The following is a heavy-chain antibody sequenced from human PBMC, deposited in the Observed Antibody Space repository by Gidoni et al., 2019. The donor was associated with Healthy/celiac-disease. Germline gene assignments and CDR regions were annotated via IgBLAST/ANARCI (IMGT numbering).Heavy chain of an antibody. V-gene: IGHV3-30-3*01. CDR2: ISYDGSNK. D-gene: IGHD6-13*01. J-gene: IGHJ4*02. CDR3: AREGISGTNLYSSSPEHFDY. Sequence: QVQLVESGGGVVQPGRSLRLSCAASGFTFSSYAMPWVRQAPGKGLEWVAVISYDGSNKYYADSVKGRFTISRDNSKNTLYLQMNSLRAEDTAVYYCAREGISGTNLYSSSPEHFDYWGQGTLVTVSS. CDR1: GFTFSSYA.